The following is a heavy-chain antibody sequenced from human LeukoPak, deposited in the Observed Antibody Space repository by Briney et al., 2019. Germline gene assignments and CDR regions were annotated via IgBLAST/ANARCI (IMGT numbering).Heavy chain of an antibody. D-gene: IGHD3-16*01. J-gene: IGHJ4*02. CDR1: GFTFSSYG. CDR3: AKGGDHNAYSYVDY. V-gene: IGHV3-30*02. CDR2: IRYDGRNT. Sequence: GGSLRLSCAASGFTFSSYGMPWVRQAPGKGLEWVSFIRYDGRNTYYADSVKGRFTISRDNSKNTLYLQMHSPRSEDTAVYYCAKGGDHNAYSYVDYWGQGTLVTVSS.